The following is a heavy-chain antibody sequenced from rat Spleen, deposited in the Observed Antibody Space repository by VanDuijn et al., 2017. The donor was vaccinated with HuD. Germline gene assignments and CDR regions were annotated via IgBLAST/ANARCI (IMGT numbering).Heavy chain of an antibody. Sequence: EVQLVESGGGLVQPGRSLKLSCAASGFSFSDYYVAWVRQAPKKGLEWVASISYEGSGTYYGDSVKGRFTISRDNAKRTLNLQMDSLRSEDTATYYCARDSYNNYGFDYWGQGVMVTVSS. CDR1: GFSFSDYY. CDR3: ARDSYNNYGFDY. V-gene: IGHV5-22*01. D-gene: IGHD1-10*01. CDR2: ISYEGSGT. J-gene: IGHJ2*01.